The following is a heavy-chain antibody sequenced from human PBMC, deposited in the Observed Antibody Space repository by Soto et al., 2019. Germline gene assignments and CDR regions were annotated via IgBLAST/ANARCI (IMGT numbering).Heavy chain of an antibody. CDR3: ARVYDILTSAWLDP. V-gene: IGHV4-34*01. J-gene: IGHJ5*02. CDR2: INHRGST. D-gene: IGHD3-9*01. CDR1: GGSFSGYY. Sequence: PSETLSLTCAVYGGSFSGYYWDWIRQPPGKGLEWIGEINHRGSTNYNPSLKSRVTISRDDAKNSLYLQMNSLRVEDTAVYYCARVYDILTSAWLDPWGQGTLVTVSS.